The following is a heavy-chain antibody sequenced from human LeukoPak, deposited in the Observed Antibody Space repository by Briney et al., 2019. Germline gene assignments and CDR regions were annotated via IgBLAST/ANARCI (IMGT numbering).Heavy chain of an antibody. CDR3: ARGLDWFDP. V-gene: IGHV4-34*01. J-gene: IGHJ5*02. CDR2: INHSGST. Sequence: SETLSLTCAVYGGSFSGYYWSWIRQPPGKGLEWIGEINHSGSTNYNPSLKSRITISVDTSKNQFSLKLSSVTAADTAVYYCARGLDWFDPWGQGTLVTVSS. CDR1: GGSFSGYY.